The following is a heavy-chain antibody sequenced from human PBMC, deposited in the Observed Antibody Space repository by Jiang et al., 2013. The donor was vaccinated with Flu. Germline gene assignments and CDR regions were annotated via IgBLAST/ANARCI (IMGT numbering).Heavy chain of an antibody. J-gene: IGHJ4*02. CDR1: GYTFTGYY. D-gene: IGHD5-18*01. CDR3: ARVDPGYSYGIVY. CDR2: INPNSGGT. V-gene: IGHV1-2*02. Sequence: SGAEVKKPGASVKVSCKASGYTFTGYYMHWVRQAPGQGLEWMGWINPNSGGTNYAQKFQGRVTMTRDTSISTAYMELSRLRSDDTAVYYCARVDPGYSYGIVYWGQGTLVTVSS.